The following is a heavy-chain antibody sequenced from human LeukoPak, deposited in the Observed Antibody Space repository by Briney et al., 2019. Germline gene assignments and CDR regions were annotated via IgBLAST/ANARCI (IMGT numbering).Heavy chain of an antibody. V-gene: IGHV3-9*01. CDR1: GFNVDDYA. J-gene: IGHJ4*02. D-gene: IGHD2-15*01. CDR2: IRWDRGTV. Sequence: GGSLRLPCAVSGFNVDDYAIHWVRQPPGKGLEWVSGIRWDRGTVGYAGSVKGRFTMSRDSAKNSVYLQMNSLRPEDTALYYCARGIDSSGTYSGWGFHLRYWGQGTQVTVSS. CDR3: ARGIDSSGTYSGWGFHLRY.